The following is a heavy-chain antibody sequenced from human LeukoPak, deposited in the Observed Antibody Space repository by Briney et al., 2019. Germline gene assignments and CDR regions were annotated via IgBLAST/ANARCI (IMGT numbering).Heavy chain of an antibody. CDR2: IIPIFGTA. CDR1: GGTFSSYA. V-gene: IGHV1-69*06. D-gene: IGHD1-26*01. CDR3: ARAPILVGATAYLDY. J-gene: IGHJ4*02. Sequence: ASVKVSCKASGGTFSSYAISWVRQAPGQGLEWMGGIIPIFGTANYAQKFQGRVTITADKSTSTAYMELSSLRSEDTAVYYCARAPILVGATAYLDYWGQGTLVTVSS.